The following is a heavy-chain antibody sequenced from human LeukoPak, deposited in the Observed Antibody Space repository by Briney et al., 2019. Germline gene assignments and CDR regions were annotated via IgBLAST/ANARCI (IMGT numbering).Heavy chain of an antibody. J-gene: IGHJ5*02. CDR1: GYSFTSYW. CDR3: ARRVAATENWFDP. V-gene: IGHV5-51*01. D-gene: IGHD6-25*01. CDR2: IYPGDSDT. Sequence: GESLKISCKGSGYSFTSYWIAWVRQMPGKGLEWMGTIYPGDSDTRYSPSFQGQVTISADKSISTAYLQWSSLKASDTAMYYCARRVAATENWFDPWGQGTLVTVSS.